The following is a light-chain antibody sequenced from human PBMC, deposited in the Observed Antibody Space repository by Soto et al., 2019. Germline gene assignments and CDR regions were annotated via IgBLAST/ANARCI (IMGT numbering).Light chain of an antibody. CDR2: GVS. J-gene: IGKJ5*01. V-gene: IGKV3-20*01. CDR3: QQYANSPIT. CDR1: QSVRSN. Sequence: EIVMTQSPATLSVSPGERAALSCRAGQSVRSNLAWYQQKPGQAPRLLIYGVSSRASGIPDRFFGSGSGTDFTLTINRLEPEDFAVYYCQQYANSPITFGQGTRLEIK.